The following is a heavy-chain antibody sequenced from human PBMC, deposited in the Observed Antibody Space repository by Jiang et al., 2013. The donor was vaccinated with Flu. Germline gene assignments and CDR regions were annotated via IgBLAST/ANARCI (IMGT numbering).Heavy chain of an antibody. CDR3: ASNIKYCSGGSCLIHYFDY. D-gene: IGHD2-15*01. V-gene: IGHV3-21*01. J-gene: IGHJ4*02. CDR2: ISSSSSYI. Sequence: SSISSSSSYIYYADSVKGRFTISRDNAKNSPYLQMNSLRAEDTAVYYCASNIKYCSGGSCLIHYFDYWGQGTLVTVSS.